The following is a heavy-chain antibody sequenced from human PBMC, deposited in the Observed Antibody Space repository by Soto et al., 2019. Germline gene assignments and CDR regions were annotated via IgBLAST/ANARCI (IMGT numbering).Heavy chain of an antibody. V-gene: IGHV4-34*01. CDR3: ARVERGTATTVVDAFDI. D-gene: IGHD1-1*01. CDR2: MSPSGGT. Sequence: QEQLQQWGAGLLKPSETLSLTCAVYGGFVSSGNYYWSWIRQPPGKGLEWLGEMSPSGGTHFNPSLKGRVTISVDTSKNQFSLKMSSVTAADTALYYCARVERGTATTVVDAFDIWGPGTMVTVSS. CDR1: GGFVSSGNYY. J-gene: IGHJ3*02.